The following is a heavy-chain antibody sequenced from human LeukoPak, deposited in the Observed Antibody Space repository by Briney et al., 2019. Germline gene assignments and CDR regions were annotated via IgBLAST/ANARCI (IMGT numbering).Heavy chain of an antibody. CDR1: GFTFTNYA. V-gene: IGHV3-23*01. J-gene: IGHJ4*02. D-gene: IGHD4-17*01. Sequence: GGSLRLSCAASGFTFTNYAMGWVRQAPGKGLEWVSDISGSGFTSYADSVKGRSTTFRDNSKNTLYLQMNRLRDEDTALYYCAKYRDYHFDFWGQGTLVTVSS. CDR3: AKYRDYHFDF. CDR2: ISGSGFT.